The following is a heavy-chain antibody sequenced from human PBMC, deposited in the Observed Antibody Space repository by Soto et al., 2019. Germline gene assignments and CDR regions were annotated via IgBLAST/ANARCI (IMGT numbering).Heavy chain of an antibody. Sequence: QVQLVQSGAEVKKPGASVKVSCKASGYTFTSYYMHWVRQAPGQGLEWMGIINPSGGSTSYAQKFQGRVTMTRDTSTSTVYMELSSLRSEDTAVYYCAIRHVSSLLYTAFDIWGQGTMVTVSS. CDR3: AIRHVSSLLYTAFDI. CDR1: GYTFTSYY. CDR2: INPSGGST. V-gene: IGHV1-46*01. J-gene: IGHJ3*02. D-gene: IGHD1-26*01.